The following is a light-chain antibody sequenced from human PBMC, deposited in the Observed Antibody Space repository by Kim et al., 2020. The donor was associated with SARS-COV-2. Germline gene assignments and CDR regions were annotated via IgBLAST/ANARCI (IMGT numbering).Light chain of an antibody. CDR1: QSVSSSY. CDR3: QQYGSSPQT. V-gene: IGKV3-20*01. J-gene: IGKJ2*01. Sequence: WSPGEVATLSCRASQSVSSSYLAWYQQKPGQAPRLLIYGASSRATGIPDRFSGSGSGTDFTLTISRLEPEDFAVYYCQQYGSSPQTFGQGTKLEI. CDR2: GAS.